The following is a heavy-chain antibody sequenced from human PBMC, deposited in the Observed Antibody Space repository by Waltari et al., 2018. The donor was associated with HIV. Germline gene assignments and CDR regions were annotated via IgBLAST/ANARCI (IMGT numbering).Heavy chain of an antibody. CDR2: IYYSGST. V-gene: IGHV4-39*01. CDR1: GGSISSSSYY. CDR3: ARHYPITIFSPPDQY. J-gene: IGHJ4*02. D-gene: IGHD3-3*01. Sequence: QLQLQESGPGLVKPSETLSLTCTVSGGSISSSSYYWGWIRQPPGKGLEWIGSIYYSGSTYYNPSLKSRVTISVDTSKNQFSLKLSSVTATDTAVYYCARHYPITIFSPPDQYWGQGTLVTVSS.